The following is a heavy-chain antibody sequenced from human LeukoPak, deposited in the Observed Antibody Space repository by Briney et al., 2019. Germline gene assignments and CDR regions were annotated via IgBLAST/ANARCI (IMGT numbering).Heavy chain of an antibody. V-gene: IGHV1-45*02. CDR1: GYTFTYRY. D-gene: IGHD3-22*01. Sequence: GSSVKVSCKASGYTFTYRYLHWVRQAPGQALEWMGWITPFNGNTNYAQKFQDRVTITRDRSMSTAYMELSSLRSEDTAMYYCANIGDDSSGAFDIWGQGTMVTVSS. J-gene: IGHJ3*02. CDR3: ANIGDDSSGAFDI. CDR2: ITPFNGNT.